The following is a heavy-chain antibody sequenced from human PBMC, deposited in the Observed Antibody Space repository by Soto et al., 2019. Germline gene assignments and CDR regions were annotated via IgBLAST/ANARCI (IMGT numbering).Heavy chain of an antibody. J-gene: IGHJ5*02. D-gene: IGHD3-16*01. V-gene: IGHV3-23*01. CDR3: AKVVTLGAGLNWFDP. CDR2: ISGSGGST. CDR1: GFTFSSYA. Sequence: PGGSLRLSCAASGFTFSSYAMSWVRQAPGKGLEWVSAISGSGGSTYYADSVKGRFTISRDNSKNTLYLQMNSPRAEDTAVYYCAKVVTLGAGLNWFDPWGQGTLVTVSS.